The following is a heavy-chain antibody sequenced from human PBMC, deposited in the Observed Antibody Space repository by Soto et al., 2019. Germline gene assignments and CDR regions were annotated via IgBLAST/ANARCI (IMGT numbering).Heavy chain of an antibody. CDR1: AYTFTSYD. Sequence: QVQLVQSGAEVKKPGASVKFSCKASAYTFTSYDINWMRQATGEGLEWMGWMNPSSGNTGYAHKFHVRVIMTRNNSINPAYMELSSLTAEDPSVYYCGGANYGSGRSWFDPWGQGTLVIVSS. J-gene: IGHJ5*02. V-gene: IGHV1-8*01. D-gene: IGHD3-10*01. CDR3: GGANYGSGRSWFDP. CDR2: MNPSSGNT.